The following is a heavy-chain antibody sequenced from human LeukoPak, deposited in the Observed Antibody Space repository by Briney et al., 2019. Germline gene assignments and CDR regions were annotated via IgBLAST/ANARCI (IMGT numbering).Heavy chain of an antibody. D-gene: IGHD6-13*01. CDR2: IRSKANSYAT. V-gene: IGHV3-73*01. CDR1: GFTFSGSA. CDR3: TSGLIAAGGENFDY. Sequence: PGGSLRLSCAASGFTFSGSAMHWVRQASGKGLEWVGRIRSKANSYATAYAESVKGRFTISRDDSENTAYLQMNSLKIEDTAVYYCTSGLIAAGGENFDYWGQGTLVTVSS. J-gene: IGHJ4*02.